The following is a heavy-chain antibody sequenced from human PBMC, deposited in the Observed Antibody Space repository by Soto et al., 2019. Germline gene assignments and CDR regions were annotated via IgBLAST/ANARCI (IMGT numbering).Heavy chain of an antibody. D-gene: IGHD5-18*01. CDR3: ARRDHSSRRTPLAPFDY. J-gene: IGHJ4*02. CDR2: IIPIFGTA. CDR1: GGTFSSYA. V-gene: IGHV1-69*12. Sequence: QVQLAQSGAEVKKPGSSVKVSCKASGGTFSSYAISWVRQAPGQGLEWMGGIIPIFGTANYAQKFQGRVTITADESTSTAYMELSSLRSEDTAVYYCARRDHSSRRTPLAPFDYWGQGTLVTVSS.